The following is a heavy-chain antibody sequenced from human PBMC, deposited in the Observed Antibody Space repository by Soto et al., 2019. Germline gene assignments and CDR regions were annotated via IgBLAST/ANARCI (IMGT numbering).Heavy chain of an antibody. J-gene: IGHJ4*02. Sequence: EVQLVESGGGLVKPGGSLRLSCAASGFTFSKYRMIWVRQAPGKGLEWVSYISSSSSSKFYADSVKDRFTISRDNAKSLLYLQMNSLRAEDTAVYYCARDPFYCGDDCSSNYWGQGTRLTVSS. CDR3: ARDPFYCGDDCSSNY. V-gene: IGHV3-21*06. CDR2: ISSSSSSK. CDR1: GFTFSKYR. D-gene: IGHD2-21*02.